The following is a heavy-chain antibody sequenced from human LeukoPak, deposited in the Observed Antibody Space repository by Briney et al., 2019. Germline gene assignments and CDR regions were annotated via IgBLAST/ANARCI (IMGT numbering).Heavy chain of an antibody. Sequence: GGSLRLSCAASGFTLSSYAMSWVRQAPGKGLEWVSAIIGSGGSTYYADSVKGRFTISRDNSKNTLYLQMNSLRAEDTAVYYCATWSEGYYGSGEHQPYYFDYWGQGTLVTVSS. CDR3: ATWSEGYYGSGEHQPYYFDY. V-gene: IGHV3-23*01. D-gene: IGHD3-10*01. J-gene: IGHJ4*02. CDR1: GFTLSSYA. CDR2: IIGSGGST.